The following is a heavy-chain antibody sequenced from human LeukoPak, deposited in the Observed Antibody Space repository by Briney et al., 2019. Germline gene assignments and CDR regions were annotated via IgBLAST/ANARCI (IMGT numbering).Heavy chain of an antibody. CDR2: ISSSSSYI. CDR1: GFTFSDYT. Sequence: GGPLRLSCAASGFTFSDYTMNWVRQAPGKGLAWVSSISSSSSYIYYADSVKGRFTISRDNAKNSLSLQMKSLRAEDTAVYYCVRGEYSYGPLDYYYYMDVWGKGTTVTVSS. V-gene: IGHV3-21*01. J-gene: IGHJ6*03. CDR3: VRGEYSYGPLDYYYYMDV. D-gene: IGHD5-18*01.